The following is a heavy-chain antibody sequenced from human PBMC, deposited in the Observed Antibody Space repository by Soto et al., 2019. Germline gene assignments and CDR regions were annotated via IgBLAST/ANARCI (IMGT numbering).Heavy chain of an antibody. J-gene: IGHJ6*02. Sequence: GASVKVSCKASGGTFSSYAISWVRQAPGQGLEWMGGIIPIFGTANYAQKFQGRVTITADESTSTAYMELSSLRSEDTAVYYCASPTVGATDYYYGMDVWGQGTTVTVSS. CDR2: IIPIFGTA. V-gene: IGHV1-69*13. D-gene: IGHD1-26*01. CDR3: ASPTVGATDYYYGMDV. CDR1: GGTFSSYA.